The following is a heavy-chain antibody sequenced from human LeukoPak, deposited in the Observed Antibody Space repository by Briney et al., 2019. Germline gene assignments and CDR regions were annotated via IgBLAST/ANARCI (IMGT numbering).Heavy chain of an antibody. CDR3: ARGQYTSSWFSSRD. CDR2: INQDGSEK. CDR1: GFTFSNYW. D-gene: IGHD6-13*01. Sequence: GGSLRLSCAGSGFTFSNYWMNWVRQAPGKGLEWVANINQDGSEKFYVDSVKGRFTISRDNAKLYLQMNSLRAEDTAVYYCARGQYTSSWFSSRDWGQGTLVIVSS. J-gene: IGHJ4*02. V-gene: IGHV3-7*01.